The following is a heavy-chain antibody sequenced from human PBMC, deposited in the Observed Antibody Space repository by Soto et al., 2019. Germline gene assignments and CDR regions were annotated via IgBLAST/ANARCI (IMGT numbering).Heavy chain of an antibody. Sequence: GGSLRLSCAASGFTFSSYGMHWVRQAPGKGLEWVAVIWYDGSNKYYADSVKGRFTISRDNSKNTLYLQMNSLRAEDTAVYYCARGEDFWSGYYTDWFDPWGQGTLVTVSS. CDR2: IWYDGSNK. CDR3: ARGEDFWSGYYTDWFDP. J-gene: IGHJ5*02. V-gene: IGHV3-33*01. D-gene: IGHD3-3*01. CDR1: GFTFSSYG.